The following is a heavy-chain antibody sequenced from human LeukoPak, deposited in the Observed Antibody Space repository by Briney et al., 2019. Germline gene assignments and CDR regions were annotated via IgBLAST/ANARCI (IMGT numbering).Heavy chain of an antibody. D-gene: IGHD4-17*01. V-gene: IGHV3-30*04. Sequence: GGSLRLSCAASGFTFGTYAMHWVRQAPGKGLEWVAMISYHGRKKLYADSGKGRFSISRYNAENTLFLQMNSLRHDDTAVYYCARVASLSVTHYSYYGMDVWGPGTPVSVSS. CDR3: ARVASLSVTHYSYYGMDV. J-gene: IGHJ6*02. CDR1: GFTFGTYA. CDR2: ISYHGRKK.